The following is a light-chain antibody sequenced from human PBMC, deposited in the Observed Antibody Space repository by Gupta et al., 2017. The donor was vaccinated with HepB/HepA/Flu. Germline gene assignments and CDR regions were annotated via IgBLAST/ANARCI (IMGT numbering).Light chain of an antibody. J-gene: IGKJ3*01. Sequence: DIQMTQSPSSLSASVRDRVTITCRASQSISSYLNGYQQKPGKAPKLLIYAASSLQSGVPSRFSGSGSGTDFTLTISSLQPEDFATYYCQQSYTTPLTFGPGTKVDIK. V-gene: IGKV1-39*01. CDR3: QQSYTTPLT. CDR1: QSISSY. CDR2: AAS.